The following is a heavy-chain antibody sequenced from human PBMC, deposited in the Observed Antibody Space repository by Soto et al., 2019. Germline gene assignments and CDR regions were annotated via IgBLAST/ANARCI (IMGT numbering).Heavy chain of an antibody. CDR3: ARQPHYKYSSSSGSGYYYYYGMDV. D-gene: IGHD6-6*01. V-gene: IGHV1-8*01. CDR1: GYTFTSYD. CDR2: MNPNSGNT. Sequence: ASVKVSCKASGYTFTSYDINWVRQATGQGLEWMGWMNPNSGNTGYAQKFQGRVTMTRNTSISTAYMELSSLRSEDTAVYYCARQPHYKYSSSSGSGYYYYYGMDVWGQATTVTVS. J-gene: IGHJ6*02.